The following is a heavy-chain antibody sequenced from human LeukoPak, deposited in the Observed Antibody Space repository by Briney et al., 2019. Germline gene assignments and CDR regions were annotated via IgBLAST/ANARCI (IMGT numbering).Heavy chain of an antibody. CDR3: AREESATVVTETFDY. CDR2: INPSGGST. CDR1: GYTFTSYY. D-gene: IGHD4-23*01. Sequence: ASVKVSCKASGYTFTSYYMHWVRQTPGQGLEWMGIINPSGGSTSYAQKFQGRVTMTRDTSTSTVYMEPSSLRSEDTAVYYCAREESATVVTETFDYWGQGTLVTVSS. J-gene: IGHJ4*02. V-gene: IGHV1-46*01.